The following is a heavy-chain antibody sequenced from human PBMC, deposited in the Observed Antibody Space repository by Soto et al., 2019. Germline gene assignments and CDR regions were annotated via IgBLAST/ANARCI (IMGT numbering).Heavy chain of an antibody. J-gene: IGHJ6*02. CDR1: GYTFTGYY. Sequence: QVQLVQSGAEVKKPGASVKVSCKASGYTFTGYYMHWVRQAPGQGLEWMGWINPNSGGTNYAQKFQGWVTMTRDTSISTAYMELSRLRSDDTAVYYCARDLGGLAYCGGDCYSGYYGMDVWGQGTTVTVSS. D-gene: IGHD2-21*02. CDR3: ARDLGGLAYCGGDCYSGYYGMDV. V-gene: IGHV1-2*04. CDR2: INPNSGGT.